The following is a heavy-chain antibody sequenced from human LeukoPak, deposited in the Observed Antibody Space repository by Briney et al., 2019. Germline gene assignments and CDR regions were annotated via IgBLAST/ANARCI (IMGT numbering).Heavy chain of an antibody. CDR3: AKGYSSSWYGGIIDY. D-gene: IGHD6-13*01. J-gene: IGHJ4*02. Sequence: GGSLRLSCAASGFTFSSYGIHWVRQAPGKGLEWVAFIRYDGSDEYYADSVKGRFTISRGNSKNTLYLQMNSLRPEDTAVYYCAKGYSSSWYGGIIDYWGQGTLLTVSS. CDR1: GFTFSSYG. V-gene: IGHV3-30*02. CDR2: IRYDGSDE.